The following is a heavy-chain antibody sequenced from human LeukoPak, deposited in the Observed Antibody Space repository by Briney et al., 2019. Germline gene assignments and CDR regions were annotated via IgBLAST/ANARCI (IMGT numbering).Heavy chain of an antibody. Sequence: SVKVSFMASGGTFISYAISWVRQAPGQGREWMGRIIPILGIANYAQKFQGRVTITADKSTSTAYMELSSLRSEDTAVYYCARDPAVEMATISLVWGQGTLVTVSS. CDR1: GGTFISYA. J-gene: IGHJ4*02. CDR2: IIPILGIA. V-gene: IGHV1-69*04. CDR3: ARDPAVEMATISLV. D-gene: IGHD5-24*01.